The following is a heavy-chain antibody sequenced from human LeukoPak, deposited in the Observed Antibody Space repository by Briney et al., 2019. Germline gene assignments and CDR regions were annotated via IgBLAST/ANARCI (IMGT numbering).Heavy chain of an antibody. D-gene: IGHD5-18*01. V-gene: IGHV4-4*02. CDR1: GGSISSSNW. Sequence: SGTLSLTCAVSGGSISSSNWWSWVRQPPGKGLEWIGEIYHSGSTNYNPSLMSRVTISVDKSKNQFSLKLSSVTAADTAVYYCARRDTAMVDAFDIWGQGTMVTVSS. J-gene: IGHJ3*02. CDR3: ARRDTAMVDAFDI. CDR2: IYHSGST.